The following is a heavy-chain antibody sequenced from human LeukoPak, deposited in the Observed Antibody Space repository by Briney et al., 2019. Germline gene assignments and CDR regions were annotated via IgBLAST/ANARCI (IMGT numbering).Heavy chain of an antibody. CDR1: GGTFSSYA. V-gene: IGHV1-69*04. J-gene: IGHJ4*02. D-gene: IGHD1-26*01. CDR3: ARARHSGSPLRYYFDY. Sequence: SVKVSCKASGGTFSSYAISCVRQAPGQGLEWMGRIIPILGIANYAQKFQGRVTITADKSTSTAYMELSSLRSEDTAVYYCARARHSGSPLRYYFDYWGQGTLVTVSS. CDR2: IIPILGIA.